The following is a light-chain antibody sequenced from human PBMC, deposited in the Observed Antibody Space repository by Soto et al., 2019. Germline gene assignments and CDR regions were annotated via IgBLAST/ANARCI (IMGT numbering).Light chain of an antibody. CDR1: QRVGTY. Sequence: DIQMTQSPSSLSASVGDRVTITCRASQRVGTYLNWYRQKPGEAPKIVIYATSTLQSGVPTRFNGSVSGTDFSLTISSLQPEDFATYYCQQTYRTPLTFGGGTKVDIK. V-gene: IGKV1-39*01. CDR3: QQTYRTPLT. J-gene: IGKJ4*01. CDR2: ATS.